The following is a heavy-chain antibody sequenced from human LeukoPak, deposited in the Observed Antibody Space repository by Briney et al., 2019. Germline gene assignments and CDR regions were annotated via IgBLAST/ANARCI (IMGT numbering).Heavy chain of an antibody. V-gene: IGHV3-11*04. CDR2: ISSSGNTR. J-gene: IGHJ4*02. Sequence: PGGSLRLSCAASGFTFSDYYMSWIRQAPGKWLEWVAYISSSGNTRYYADSVKGRFTISRDNAKNSLYLQMNSLRAEDTAVYYCAWGGMAAFDSWGQGTLVTVSS. D-gene: IGHD3-16*01. CDR3: AWGGMAAFDS. CDR1: GFTFSDYY.